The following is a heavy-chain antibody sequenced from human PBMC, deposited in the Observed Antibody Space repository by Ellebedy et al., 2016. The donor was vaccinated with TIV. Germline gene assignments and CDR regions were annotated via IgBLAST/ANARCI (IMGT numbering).Heavy chain of an antibody. CDR2: ISSSSSFSSFI. CDR1: GFTFSTYS. CDR3: ARRGRGPVGFDY. D-gene: IGHD3-10*01. Sequence: GESLKISCAASGFTFSTYSMNWVRQAPGKGLEWVSSISSSSSFSSFIYYADSVKDRFTISRDNSKDTLYLQMNSLRAEDTAVYYCARRGRGPVGFDYWGQGTLVTVSS. V-gene: IGHV3-21*04. J-gene: IGHJ4*02.